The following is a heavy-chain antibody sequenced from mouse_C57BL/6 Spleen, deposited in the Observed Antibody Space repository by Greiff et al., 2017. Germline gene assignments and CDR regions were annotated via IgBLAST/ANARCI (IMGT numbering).Heavy chain of an antibody. Sequence: DVKLVESEGGLVQPGSSMKLSCTASGFTFSDYYMAWVRQVPEKGLEWVANINYDGSSTYYLDSLKSRFIISRDNAKNILYLQMSSLKSEDTATYYCAREAVVMDYWGQGTSVTVSS. V-gene: IGHV5-16*01. CDR3: AREAVVMDY. J-gene: IGHJ4*01. CDR1: GFTFSDYY. D-gene: IGHD1-1*01. CDR2: INYDGSST.